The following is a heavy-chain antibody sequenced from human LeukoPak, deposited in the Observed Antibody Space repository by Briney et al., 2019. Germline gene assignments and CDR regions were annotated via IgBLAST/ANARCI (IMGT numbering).Heavy chain of an antibody. CDR1: GGTFSSYA. Sequence: SVKVSCKASGGTFSSYAISWVRQAPGQGLEWMGGIIPIFGTANYAQKFQGRVTITADESTSTAYMELGSLRSEDTAVYYCAREASSGWYYFDYWGQGTLVTVSS. J-gene: IGHJ4*02. CDR2: IIPIFGTA. V-gene: IGHV1-69*13. CDR3: AREASSGWYYFDY. D-gene: IGHD6-19*01.